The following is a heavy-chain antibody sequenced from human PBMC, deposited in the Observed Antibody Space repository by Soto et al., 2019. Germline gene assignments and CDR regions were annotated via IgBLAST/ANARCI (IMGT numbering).Heavy chain of an antibody. Sequence: VQLVESGGGLIQPGGSLRLSCAASGFTVSNNHMTWVRQAAGKGLELVSFVHGGGSTSYADSVKGRFTISRDNSKNTLYLQMDSLRAADTAIYFCAGRLTTAASLDCWGRGTLVTVSS. V-gene: IGHV3-53*01. CDR1: GFTVSNNH. J-gene: IGHJ4*02. CDR2: VHGGGST. CDR3: AGRLTTAASLDC. D-gene: IGHD3-16*01.